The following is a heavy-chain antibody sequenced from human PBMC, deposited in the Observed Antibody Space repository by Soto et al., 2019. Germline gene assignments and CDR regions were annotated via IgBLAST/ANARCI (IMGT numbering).Heavy chain of an antibody. CDR3: ARRGHGDYRY. CDR1: GGSISSGGYY. Sequence: QVQLQESGPGLVKPSETLSLTCTVSGGSISSGGYYWSWIRQHPGKGLEWIGYIYYTGTSYSNPSLKSRITISVDTSKNQFSLRLSSVTAADTAVYYCARRGHGDYRYWGQGTLVTVSS. D-gene: IGHD4-17*01. CDR2: IYYTGTS. V-gene: IGHV4-31*03. J-gene: IGHJ4*02.